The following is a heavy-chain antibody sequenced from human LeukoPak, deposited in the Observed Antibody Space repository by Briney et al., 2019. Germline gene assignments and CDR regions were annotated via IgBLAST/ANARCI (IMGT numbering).Heavy chain of an antibody. CDR3: ASHYYDSSGYLPAFFYY. CDR2: IYHSGST. V-gene: IGHV4-30-2*01. J-gene: IGHJ4*02. D-gene: IGHD3-22*01. Sequence: SETLSLTCTVSGGSISSGGYYWSWIRQPPGKGLEWIGYIYHSGSTYYNPSLKSRVTISVDTSKNQFSLKLSSVTAADTAVYYCASHYYDSSGYLPAFFYYWGQGTLVTVSS. CDR1: GGSISSGGYY.